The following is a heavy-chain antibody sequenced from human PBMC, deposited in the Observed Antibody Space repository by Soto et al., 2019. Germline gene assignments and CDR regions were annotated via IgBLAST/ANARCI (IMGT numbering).Heavy chain of an antibody. CDR2: ISVSAGST. CDR3: ANSQLGRGYSYMDV. J-gene: IGHJ6*02. V-gene: IGHV3-23*01. CDR1: GSTFSCYA. Sequence: GGALRLSCADSGSTFSCYAMSWVRQAPGKALEWVSAISVSAGSTDYAETSKGRFTIYIDNSNNTLSLHMYSLRAEATAVYYCANSQLGRGYSYMDVWGQGTTVTVSS. D-gene: IGHD5-18*01.